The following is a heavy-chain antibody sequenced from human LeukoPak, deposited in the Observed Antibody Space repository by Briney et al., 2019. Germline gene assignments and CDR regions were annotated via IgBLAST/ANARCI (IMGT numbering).Heavy chain of an antibody. Sequence: SETLSLTCAVYGGSFSGYYWSWIRQPPGKGLEWIGEINHSGSTNYNPSLKSRVTISVDTSKNQFSLKLSSVTAADTAVYYCAGGYSYGFLGAFDYWGQEILVTVSS. J-gene: IGHJ4*02. CDR3: AGGYSYGFLGAFDY. D-gene: IGHD5-18*01. V-gene: IGHV4-34*01. CDR1: GGSFSGYY. CDR2: INHSGST.